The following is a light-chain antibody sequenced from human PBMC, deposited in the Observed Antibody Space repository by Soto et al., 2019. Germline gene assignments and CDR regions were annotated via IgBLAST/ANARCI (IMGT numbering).Light chain of an antibody. CDR3: QTWGTGIEV. Sequence: QPVLTQSPSASASLRASVKLTCTLSSGHSSYGIAWHQQQPEKGPRFLMKLNSDGSHSKGDGIPDRFSGSSSGAERYLTISSLQFEDEADYYCQTWGTGIEVFGGGTKVTVL. CDR1: SGHSSYG. CDR2: LNSDGSH. V-gene: IGLV4-69*01. J-gene: IGLJ3*02.